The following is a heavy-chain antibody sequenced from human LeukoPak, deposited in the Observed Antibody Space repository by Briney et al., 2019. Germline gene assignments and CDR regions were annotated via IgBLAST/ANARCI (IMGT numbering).Heavy chain of an antibody. J-gene: IGHJ4*02. D-gene: IGHD3-10*01. Sequence: PGGSLRLSCAASGFTFNSSWMSWVRQAPGKGLEWVANIKQDGSEKYYVDSVKGRFTISRDNAKNSLYLQMNSLRAEDTAVYYCARDPGFGELYFDYWGQGTLVTVSS. CDR2: IKQDGSEK. CDR3: ARDPGFGELYFDY. CDR1: GFTFNSSW. V-gene: IGHV3-7*01.